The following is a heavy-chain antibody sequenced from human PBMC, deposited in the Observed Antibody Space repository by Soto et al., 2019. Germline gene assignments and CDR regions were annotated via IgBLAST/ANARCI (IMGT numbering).Heavy chain of an antibody. Sequence: PSETLSLTCTVSGGSISSYYWSWIRQPPGKGLEWIGYIYYSGSTNYNPSLKSRVTISVDTSKNQFSLKLSSVTAADTAVYYCARVGGYYYYYFDYWGQGTLVTVSS. D-gene: IGHD5-12*01. V-gene: IGHV4-59*01. CDR3: ARVGGYYYYYFDY. CDR2: IYYSGST. CDR1: GGSISSYY. J-gene: IGHJ4*02.